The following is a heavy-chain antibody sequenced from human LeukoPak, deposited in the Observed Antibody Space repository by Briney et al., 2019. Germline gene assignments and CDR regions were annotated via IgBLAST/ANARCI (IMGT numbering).Heavy chain of an antibody. Sequence: SETLSLTCTVSGGSISSYYWSWIRQPPGKGLEWIGYIYYSGSANYHPSLKSRVTISVDTSKNQFSLKLSSVTAADTAVYYCAREVWFGELSIRSFDYWGQGTLVTVSS. CDR1: GGSISSYY. J-gene: IGHJ4*02. CDR2: IYYSGSA. D-gene: IGHD3-10*01. CDR3: AREVWFGELSIRSFDY. V-gene: IGHV4-59*12.